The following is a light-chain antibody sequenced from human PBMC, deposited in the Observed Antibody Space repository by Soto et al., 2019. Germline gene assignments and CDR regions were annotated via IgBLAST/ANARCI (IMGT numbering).Light chain of an antibody. CDR3: QQYNNWPLT. J-gene: IGKJ4*01. CDR1: QRFSSN. V-gene: IGKV3D-15*01. Sequence: IVMTQSPGTLSVSPGERATLSCRASQRFSSNLAWYQQKPGQAPRLLIYGASTRATGIPARFSGSGTGKEFTLTISSLQSEDFAVYYCQQYNNWPLTFGGGTKVEIK. CDR2: GAS.